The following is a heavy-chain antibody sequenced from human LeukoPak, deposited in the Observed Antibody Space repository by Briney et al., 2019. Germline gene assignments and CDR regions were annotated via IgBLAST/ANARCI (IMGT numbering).Heavy chain of an antibody. V-gene: IGHV1-2*06. J-gene: IGHJ4*02. CDR3: ASLLLPHGH. CDR2: INPNSGGT. D-gene: IGHD3-22*01. CDR1: XXTFTCYY. Sequence: GASVKXXXXXSXXTFTCYYMXWVRQAPGQGLEWMGRINPNSGGTNYAQKFQGRVTMTRDTSISTAYMELSRLRSDDTAVYYCASLLLPHGHWGQGTLVTVSS.